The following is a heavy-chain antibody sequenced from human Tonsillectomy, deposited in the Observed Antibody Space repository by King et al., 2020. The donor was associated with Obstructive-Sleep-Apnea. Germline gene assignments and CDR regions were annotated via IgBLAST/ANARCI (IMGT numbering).Heavy chain of an antibody. J-gene: IGHJ6*02. CDR1: GFTFSDYY. Sequence: VQLVESGGGLVKPGGSLRLSCAASGFTFSDYYMSWIRQAPGKGLECVSYISGSSSYTHYADSVKGRFTISRDNAKNSLFLQMNSLSAEDTAVYYCATNRPSGHGYGMDVCGQGTTVPVSS. CDR3: ATNRPSGHGYGMDV. D-gene: IGHD3-3*01. V-gene: IGHV3-11*05. CDR2: ISGSSSYT.